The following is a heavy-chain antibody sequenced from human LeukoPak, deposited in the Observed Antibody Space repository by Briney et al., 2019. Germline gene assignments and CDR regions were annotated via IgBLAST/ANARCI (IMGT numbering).Heavy chain of an antibody. J-gene: IGHJ4*02. Sequence: GRSLRLSCAASGFTFSKYGMHWVRQAPGKGLEWVAVIWHNGSNKYYADSVKGRFTTSRDNSKNTLYLQMNSLRAEDTAVYYCAKGRGYYDSSGYDYWGQGTLVTVSS. CDR3: AKGRGYYDSSGYDY. V-gene: IGHV3-33*06. D-gene: IGHD3-22*01. CDR2: IWHNGSNK. CDR1: GFTFSKYG.